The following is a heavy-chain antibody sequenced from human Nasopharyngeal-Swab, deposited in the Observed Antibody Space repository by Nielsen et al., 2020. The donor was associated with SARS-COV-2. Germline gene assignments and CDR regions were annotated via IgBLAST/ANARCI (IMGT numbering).Heavy chain of an antibody. CDR3: ARDRGWRYGDYRSDY. J-gene: IGHJ4*02. D-gene: IGHD4-17*01. CDR2: INPNSGGT. CDR1: GYTFAGYY. V-gene: IGHV1-2*02. Sequence: ASVKVSCKASGYTFAGYYMHWVRQAPGQGLEWMGWINPNSGGTNYAQKFQGRVTMTRDTSISTAYMELSRLRSDDTAVYYCARDRGWRYGDYRSDYWGQGTLVTVSS.